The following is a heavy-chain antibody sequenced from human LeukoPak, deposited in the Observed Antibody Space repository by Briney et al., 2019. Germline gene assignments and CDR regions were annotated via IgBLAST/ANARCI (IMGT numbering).Heavy chain of an antibody. V-gene: IGHV3-30*18. CDR1: GFTFSSYG. CDR2: ISYDGSNK. J-gene: IGHJ5*02. CDR3: AKYARGSSSNWFDP. D-gene: IGHD6-6*01. Sequence: QPGGSLRLSCAASGFTFSSYGMPWVRQAPGKGLEWVAVISYDGSNKYYADSVKCRFTISRDNSKNTLYLQMNSLRAEDTAVYYCAKYARGSSSNWFDPWGQGTLVTVSS.